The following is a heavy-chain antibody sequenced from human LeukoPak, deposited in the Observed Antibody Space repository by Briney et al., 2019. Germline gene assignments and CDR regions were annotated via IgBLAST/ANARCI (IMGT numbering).Heavy chain of an antibody. Sequence: SETLSLTCTVSGGSISSYYWSWIRQPPGKGLEWIGYIYYSGSTNYNPSLKSRVTISVDTSKNQFSLKLSSVTAADTAVYYCARAGRPRNYYGMDVWGQGTTVTVSS. V-gene: IGHV4-59*01. CDR2: IYYSGST. CDR1: GGSISSYY. J-gene: IGHJ6*02. CDR3: ARAGRPRNYYGMDV.